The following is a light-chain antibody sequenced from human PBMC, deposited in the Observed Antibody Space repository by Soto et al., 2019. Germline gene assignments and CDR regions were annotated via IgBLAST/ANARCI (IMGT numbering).Light chain of an antibody. V-gene: IGKV4-1*01. CDR1: SNIKNY. CDR2: WAS. CDR3: QQYFSAPHT. J-gene: IGKJ2*01. Sequence: DIVMTQSPDSPAVSLGERATINCKSTSNIKNYLIWYQQKPGQPPKLIYWASTRESGVPDRFSVSGSGTDFTLIISSLQAADVAVYYCQQYFSAPHTFGQGTKLEMK.